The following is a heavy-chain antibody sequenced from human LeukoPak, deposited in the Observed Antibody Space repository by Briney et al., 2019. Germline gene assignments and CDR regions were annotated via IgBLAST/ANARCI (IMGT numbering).Heavy chain of an antibody. J-gene: IGHJ4*02. D-gene: IGHD4-17*01. Sequence: PGGSLRLSCAASGFAFSSYSMNWVRQAPGKGLEWVSSISSSSSYIYYADSVKGQFTISRDNAKNSLYLQMNSLRAEDTAVYYCARMDIDYGDYGVYYFDYWGQGTLVTVSS. CDR2: ISSSSSYI. CDR1: GFAFSSYS. CDR3: ARMDIDYGDYGVYYFDY. V-gene: IGHV3-21*01.